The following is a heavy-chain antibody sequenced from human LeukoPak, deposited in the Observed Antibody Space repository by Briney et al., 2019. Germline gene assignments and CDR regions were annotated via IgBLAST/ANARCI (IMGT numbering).Heavy chain of an antibody. Sequence: SETLSLTCSVSGASIKSYHWSWIRQSAGKGLEWIGRIYSSGRVDHNPSLENRVSMSVDTYRNELLLELDSVTAADTGVYYCAALHYFGHGATRTWGQGTLVTVSS. J-gene: IGHJ5*02. CDR1: GASIKSYH. D-gene: IGHD2/OR15-2a*01. CDR2: IYSSGRV. V-gene: IGHV4-4*07. CDR3: AALHYFGHGATRT.